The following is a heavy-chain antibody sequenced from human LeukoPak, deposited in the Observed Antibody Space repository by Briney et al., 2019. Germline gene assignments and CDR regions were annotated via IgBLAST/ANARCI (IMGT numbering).Heavy chain of an antibody. Sequence: SETLSLTCAVSGGSISSSNWWSWVRQPPGKGLEWIGEIYHSGSTNYNPSLKSRVTISVDKSKNQFSLKLSSVTAADTAVYYCARGYNDFWSGYHTTAFFDYWGQGTLVTVSS. CDR1: GGSISSSNW. D-gene: IGHD3-3*01. CDR3: ARGYNDFWSGYHTTAFFDY. V-gene: IGHV4-4*02. J-gene: IGHJ4*02. CDR2: IYHSGST.